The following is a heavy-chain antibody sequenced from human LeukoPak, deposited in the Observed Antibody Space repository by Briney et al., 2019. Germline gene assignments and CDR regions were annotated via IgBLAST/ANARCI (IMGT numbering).Heavy chain of an antibody. CDR1: GGSISSYY. J-gene: IGHJ3*02. CDR3: ARAISGSYSRAFDI. CDR2: IYYSGST. Sequence: SETLSLTCTVSGGSISSYYWSWIRQPPGKGLEWIGYIYYSGSTNYNPSLKSRVTISVDTSKNQFSLKLSSVTAADTAAYYCARAISGSYSRAFDIWGQGTMVTVSS. V-gene: IGHV4-59*01. D-gene: IGHD1-26*01.